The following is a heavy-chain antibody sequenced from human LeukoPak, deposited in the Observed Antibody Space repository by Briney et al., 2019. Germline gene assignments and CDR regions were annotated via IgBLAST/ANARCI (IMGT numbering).Heavy chain of an antibody. J-gene: IGHJ6*03. CDR1: GGTFSSYA. CDR3: ARVGTIHYYYMDV. V-gene: IGHV1-69*13. D-gene: IGHD3-3*01. CDR2: IIPIFGTA. Sequence: ASVEVSCKASGGTFSSYAISWVRQAPGQGLEWMGGIIPIFGTANYAQKFQGRVTITADESTSTAYMELSSLRSEDTAVYYCARVGTIHYYYMDVWGKGTTVTVSS.